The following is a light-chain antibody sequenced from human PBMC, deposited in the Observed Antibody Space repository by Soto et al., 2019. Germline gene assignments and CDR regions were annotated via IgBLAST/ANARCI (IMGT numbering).Light chain of an antibody. V-gene: IGKV1-5*03. CDR1: QSISNW. Sequence: DIQMTRSPSTLSASVGDRVTITCRASQSISNWLAWYQQKPGKAPKVLIYKASNLESGVPSRFSGSGSGTEFTLTISSLQPDDFATYYCQQYDNYYPWTFGQGTKVDIK. J-gene: IGKJ1*01. CDR3: QQYDNYYPWT. CDR2: KAS.